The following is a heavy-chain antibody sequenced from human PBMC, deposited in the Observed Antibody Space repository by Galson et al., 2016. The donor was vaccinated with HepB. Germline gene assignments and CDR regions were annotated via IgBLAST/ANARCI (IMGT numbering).Heavy chain of an antibody. CDR2: LDGSGTWQ. V-gene: IGHV3-21*01. CDR3: ARGQGGFEDFVH. D-gene: IGHD3-10*01. CDR1: GFRFSAYR. J-gene: IGHJ5*02. Sequence: SLRLSCAGSGFRFSAYRMNWFRRAPGKGLEWISSLDGSGTWQHSSESLKGRFTISSDNGENTLFMQMNSLTPEDTAVYYCARGQGGFEDFVHWGQGTLVTVS.